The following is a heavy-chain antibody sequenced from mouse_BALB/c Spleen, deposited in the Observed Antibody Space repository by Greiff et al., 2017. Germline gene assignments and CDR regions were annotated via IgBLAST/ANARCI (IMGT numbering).Heavy chain of an antibody. CDR2: IWAGGST. CDR3: ARDRDGNYV. CDR1: GFSLTSYG. Sequence: VQLQESGPGLVAPSQSLSITCTVSGFSLTSYGVHWVRQPPGKGLEWLGVIWAGGSTNYNSALMSRLSISKDNSKSQVFLKMNSLQTDDTAMYYCARDRDGNYVWGQGTLVTVSA. D-gene: IGHD2-1*01. V-gene: IGHV2-9*02. J-gene: IGHJ3*01.